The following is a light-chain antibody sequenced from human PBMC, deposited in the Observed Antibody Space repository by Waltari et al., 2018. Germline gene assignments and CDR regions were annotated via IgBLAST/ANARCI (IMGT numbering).Light chain of an antibody. CDR3: MQGTHWPPWT. V-gene: IGKV2-30*02. CDR2: KVS. Sequence: DVVMTQSPLSLPVTLGQPASISCRSSQSLVHSDGNTYLAWFQQRPGQSPRRLIYKVSKRDSGVPDRFSGSGSGTDFTLKISRVEAEDVGVYYCMQGTHWPPWTFGQGTKVEI. J-gene: IGKJ1*01. CDR1: QSLVHSDGNTY.